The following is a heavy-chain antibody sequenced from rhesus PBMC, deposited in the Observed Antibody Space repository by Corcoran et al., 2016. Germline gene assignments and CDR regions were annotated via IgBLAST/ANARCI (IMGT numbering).Heavy chain of an antibody. CDR2: ISSVGIN. V-gene: IGHV4S14*01. CDR3: ARRIAAARGGLDS. J-gene: IGHJ6*01. Sequence: QVQLQESGPGLVKPSETLSLTCAVSGYSISSGYYWGWIRQPPGKGLEWIGHISSVGINYPNPSLKRRVPLSVNPSKNPFSLELGSVPAADTAVYYCARRIAAARGGLDSWGQGVVVTVSS. CDR1: GYSISSGYY. D-gene: IGHD6-25*01.